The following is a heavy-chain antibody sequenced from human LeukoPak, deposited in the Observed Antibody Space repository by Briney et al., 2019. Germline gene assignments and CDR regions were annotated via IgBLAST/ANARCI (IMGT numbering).Heavy chain of an antibody. V-gene: IGHV4-39*01. CDR2: IYYSGST. CDR1: GGSISSSSYY. CDR3: ARATSQPHLGGI. D-gene: IGHD1-26*01. Sequence: SETLSHTCTVSGGSISSSSYYWGWIRQPPGKGLEWIGSIYYSGSTYYNPSLKSRVTISVDTSKNQFSLKLSSVTAADTAVYYCARATSQPHLGGIWGQGTMVTVSS. J-gene: IGHJ3*02.